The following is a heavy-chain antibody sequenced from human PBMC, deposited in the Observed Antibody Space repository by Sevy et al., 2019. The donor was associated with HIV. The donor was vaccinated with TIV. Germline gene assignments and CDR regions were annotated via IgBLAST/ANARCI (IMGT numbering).Heavy chain of an antibody. Sequence: ASVKVSCKASGYTFTSYAMHWVRQAPGQRLEWMGWINAGNGNTKYSQKFQGRVTITRDTSASTAYMELSSLRSEDTAVYYCASSSSRITIFGVVDSFDYYYGMDVWGQGTTVTVSS. D-gene: IGHD3-3*01. CDR1: GYTFTSYA. V-gene: IGHV1-3*01. J-gene: IGHJ6*02. CDR3: ASSSSRITIFGVVDSFDYYYGMDV. CDR2: INAGNGNT.